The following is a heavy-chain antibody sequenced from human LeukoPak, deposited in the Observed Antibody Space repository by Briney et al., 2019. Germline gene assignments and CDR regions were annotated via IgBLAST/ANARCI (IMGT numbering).Heavy chain of an antibody. V-gene: IGHV3-7*01. CDR3: VRLTEY. Sequence: GGSLRLSCAASGFTFSRYWMSWVRQAPGKGLEWVANIREDGNKRYYVESVEGRFFISRDNAKNSLYLQMNSLRAEDTAVYYCVRLTEYWGQGTLVTVSS. CDR1: GFTFSRYW. CDR2: IREDGNKR. J-gene: IGHJ4*02. D-gene: IGHD1-14*01.